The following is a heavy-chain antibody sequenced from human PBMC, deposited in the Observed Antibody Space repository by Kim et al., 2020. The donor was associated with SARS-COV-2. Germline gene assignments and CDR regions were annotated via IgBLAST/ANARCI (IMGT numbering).Heavy chain of an antibody. CDR2: IYHSGST. CDR1: GYSISSGYY. D-gene: IGHD3-10*01. J-gene: IGHJ4*02. Sequence: SETLSLTCTVSGYSISSGYYWGWIRQPPGKGLEWIGSIYHSGSTYYNPSLKSRVTISVDTSKNQFSLKLSSVTAADTAVYYCAGSSMVRGFDYWGQGTLVTVSS. V-gene: IGHV4-38-2*02. CDR3: AGSSMVRGFDY.